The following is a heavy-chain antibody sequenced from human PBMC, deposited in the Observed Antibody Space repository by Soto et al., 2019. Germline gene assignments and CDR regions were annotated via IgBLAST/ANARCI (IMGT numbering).Heavy chain of an antibody. D-gene: IGHD2-2*01. Sequence: ASVKVSCKASGYTFTSYGISWVRQAPGQGLEWMGWISAYNGNTNYAQKHKGRVTMTTDTSTSTAYMELRSLRSDDTAVYYCARDASDIVVVPAANYYFDYWGQGTLVTVSS. J-gene: IGHJ4*02. CDR1: GYTFTSYG. CDR2: ISAYNGNT. V-gene: IGHV1-18*01. CDR3: ARDASDIVVVPAANYYFDY.